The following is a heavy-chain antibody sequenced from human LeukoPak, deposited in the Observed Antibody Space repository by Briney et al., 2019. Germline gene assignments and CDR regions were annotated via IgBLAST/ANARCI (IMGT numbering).Heavy chain of an antibody. V-gene: IGHV1-18*01. CDR2: ISAYNGNT. Sequence: ASVKVSCKASGYTFTSYGISWVRQAPGQGLEWMGWISAYNGNTNYAQKLQGRVTMTTDTSTSTAYMELRSLRSDDTAVYYCARDPFRYSSGWYGQDFFDSWGQGTLVTVSS. CDR1: GYTFTSYG. CDR3: ARDPFRYSSGWYGQDFFDS. J-gene: IGHJ4*02. D-gene: IGHD6-19*01.